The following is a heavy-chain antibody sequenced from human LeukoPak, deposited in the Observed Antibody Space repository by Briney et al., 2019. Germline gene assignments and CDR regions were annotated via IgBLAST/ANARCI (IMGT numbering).Heavy chain of an antibody. D-gene: IGHD2-15*01. CDR1: RFTFSSYE. CDR2: ISASGFTT. J-gene: IGHJ4*02. CDR3: ARYCSGGGCYSGFDF. Sequence: GGSLRLSCAASRFTFSSYEMNWVRRAPEKGLEWVPTISASGFTTYYADSVKGRFTISRDNSKNTLFLQMHSLRADDTAVYYCARYCSGGGCYSGFDFWGQGTLVTVSS. V-gene: IGHV3-23*01.